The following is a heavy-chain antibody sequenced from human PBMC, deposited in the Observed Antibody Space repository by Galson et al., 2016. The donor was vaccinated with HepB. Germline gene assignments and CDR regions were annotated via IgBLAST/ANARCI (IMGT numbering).Heavy chain of an antibody. J-gene: IGHJ4*02. Sequence: SLRLSCAASGFSFSRYAMSRVRQAPGKGLEWVSIISNTGGRTYYADSVKGRFTISRDNSKNTLHLQMNSLRAEDTAVYYCAKADAYCGGDCYPSFDYWGQGTLVTVSS. D-gene: IGHD2-21*02. CDR2: ISNTGGRT. CDR1: GFSFSRYA. V-gene: IGHV3-23*01. CDR3: AKADAYCGGDCYPSFDY.